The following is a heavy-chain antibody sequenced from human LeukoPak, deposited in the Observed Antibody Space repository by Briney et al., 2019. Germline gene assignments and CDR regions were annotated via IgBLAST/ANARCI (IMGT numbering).Heavy chain of an antibody. CDR3: ARYTGDGPSY. CDR2: TYNSGST. D-gene: IGHD5-24*01. J-gene: IGHJ4*02. CDR1: GGFISSYF. V-gene: IGHV4-59*01. Sequence: PSETLSLTCTVSGGFISSYFWSWIRQSPGKGLEWIGYTYNSGSTNYNPSLKGRVTISVDTSKNQFSLKLSSATAEDTAVYYCARYTGDGPSYWGQGTLVTVSS.